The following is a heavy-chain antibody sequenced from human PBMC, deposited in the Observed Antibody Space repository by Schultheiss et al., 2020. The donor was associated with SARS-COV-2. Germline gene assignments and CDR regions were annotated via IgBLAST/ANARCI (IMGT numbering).Heavy chain of an antibody. J-gene: IGHJ3*02. Sequence: SETLSLTCTVSGGSISSSSYYWGWIRQPPGKGLEWIGYIYYSGSTNYNPSLKSRVTISVDTSKNQFSLKLSSVTAADTAVYYCARHGYQGFLIAARPWDAFDIWGQGTMVTVSS. D-gene: IGHD6-6*01. CDR1: GGSISSSSYY. CDR3: ARHGYQGFLIAARPWDAFDI. CDR2: IYYSGST. V-gene: IGHV4-39*01.